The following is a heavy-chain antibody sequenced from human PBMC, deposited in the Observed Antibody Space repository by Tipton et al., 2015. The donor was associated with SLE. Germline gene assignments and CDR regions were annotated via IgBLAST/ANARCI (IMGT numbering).Heavy chain of an antibody. Sequence: TLSLTCIVSGGSISSDTFYWSWIRQPPGKGLEWIGYIYHTGSTNYNPSLKSRVTISVDTSKNQFSLKLSSVTAADTAVYYCARLDWGYSDYWGQGTLVTVSS. J-gene: IGHJ4*01. CDR1: GGSISSDTFY. D-gene: IGHD3/OR15-3a*01. CDR2: IYHTGST. V-gene: IGHV4-61*01. CDR3: ARLDWGYSDY.